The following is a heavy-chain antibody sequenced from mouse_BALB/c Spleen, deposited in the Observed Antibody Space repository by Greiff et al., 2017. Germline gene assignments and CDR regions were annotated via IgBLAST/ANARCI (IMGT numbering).Heavy chain of an antibody. Sequence: VMPVESGGGLVKPGGSLKLSRAASGFTFSSYAMSWVRQSPEKRLEWVAEISSGGSYTYYQDTVTGRFTSSRDNAKDTLYLEMSSLRSEDTAMYYCAIRNQALAYWGQGTLVTVSA. CDR3: AIRNQALAY. CDR1: GFTFSSYA. D-gene: IGHD1-1*01. J-gene: IGHJ3*01. V-gene: IGHV5-9-4*01. CDR2: ISSGGSYT.